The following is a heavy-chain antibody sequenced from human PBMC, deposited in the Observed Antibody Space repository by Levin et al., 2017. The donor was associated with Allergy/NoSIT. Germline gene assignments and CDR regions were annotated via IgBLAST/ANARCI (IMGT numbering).Heavy chain of an antibody. CDR3: ATGDEGFDH. Sequence: RSQTLSLTCTVSGGSISSSSKYCGWVRQPPGKGLEWIASDYYSGSTYYNPSLKSRVTISVDTSKRQFSLRVNSVTAADTAVYYCATGDEGFDHWGQGTLVTVSS. J-gene: IGHJ4*02. CDR2: DYYSGST. CDR1: GGSISSSSKY. V-gene: IGHV4-39*07.